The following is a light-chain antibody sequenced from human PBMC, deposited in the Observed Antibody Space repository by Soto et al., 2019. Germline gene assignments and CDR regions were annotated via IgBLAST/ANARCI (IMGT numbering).Light chain of an antibody. Sequence: IKMNQSPSSLSATVGDRVTITCRASQSISTYLNWYHQKPGRAPKLLIYAASSLQSGVPSRFSGSGSGTDFTLTITSLQPEDFATYYCPQTYNTPRTFGQGTKVDIK. CDR2: AAS. V-gene: IGKV1-39*01. CDR1: QSISTY. CDR3: PQTYNTPRT. J-gene: IGKJ1*01.